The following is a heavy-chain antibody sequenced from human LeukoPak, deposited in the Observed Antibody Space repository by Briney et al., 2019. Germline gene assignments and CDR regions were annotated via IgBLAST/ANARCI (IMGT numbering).Heavy chain of an antibody. CDR1: GFTFRSYA. D-gene: IGHD2-21*02. CDR3: AKDLPTKCRGDCPSDY. Sequence: GGSLRLSCAASGFTFRSYAMNWVRQAPGKGLEWVSHISDNGGRTNYAESVKGRFAISRDNSKNTLYLQINSLRVEDTALYYCAKDLPTKCRGDCPSDYWGQGTLVTVSS. J-gene: IGHJ4*02. CDR2: ISDNGGRT. V-gene: IGHV3-23*01.